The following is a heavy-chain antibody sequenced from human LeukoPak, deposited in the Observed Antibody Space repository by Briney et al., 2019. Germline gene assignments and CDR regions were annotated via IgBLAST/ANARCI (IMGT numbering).Heavy chain of an antibody. Sequence: PSETLSLTCTVSGGSISSSSYYWGWIRQPPGKGLEWIGSIYYSGSTYYNPSLKSRVTISVDTSKNQFSLKLSSVTAADTAVYYCASPKGSYYRPTYFDYWGQGTLVTVSS. CDR1: GGSISSSSYY. D-gene: IGHD3-10*01. V-gene: IGHV4-39*07. CDR3: ASPKGSYYRPTYFDY. CDR2: IYYSGST. J-gene: IGHJ4*02.